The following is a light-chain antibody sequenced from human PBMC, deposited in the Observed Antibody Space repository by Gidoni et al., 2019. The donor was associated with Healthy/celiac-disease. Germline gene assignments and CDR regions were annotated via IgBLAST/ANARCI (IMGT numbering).Light chain of an antibody. CDR2: GAS. CDR3: QQYGSSPLYT. Sequence: EIVLTQSPGTLSLSPGERATLSCRASQSVSSSYLAWYQQKPGQAPRLLIYGASSRATGIPDRFSGSGSCTDFTRTISRLEPEEFAVYYCQQYGSSPLYTFGQGTKLEIK. V-gene: IGKV3-20*01. CDR1: QSVSSSY. J-gene: IGKJ2*01.